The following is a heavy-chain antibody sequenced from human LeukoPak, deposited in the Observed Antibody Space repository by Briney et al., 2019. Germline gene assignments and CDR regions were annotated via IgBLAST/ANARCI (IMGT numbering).Heavy chain of an antibody. CDR2: IYPGDSDD. J-gene: IGHJ4*02. V-gene: IGHV5-51*01. CDR3: ARRDDSTAYNDF. Sequence: GESLKISCQASGYNFNRYWIGWVRHTPGNGLEWVAMIYPGDSDDRYSPSFQGHVTISADRSVTTAYLHWTSLKASDTAIYYCARRDDSTAYNDFWGQGTRVTVSS. D-gene: IGHD3-16*01. CDR1: GYNFNRYW.